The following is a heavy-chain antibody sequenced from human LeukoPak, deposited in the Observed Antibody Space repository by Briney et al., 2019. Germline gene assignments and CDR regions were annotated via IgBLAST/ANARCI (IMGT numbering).Heavy chain of an antibody. J-gene: IGHJ4*02. V-gene: IGHV3-49*03. CDR1: GFTFGDYA. CDR3: QKYSSSSFDF. CDR2: IRSKVYAETT. Sequence: GGSLRLSCTGSGFTFGDYAMSWFRQAPGKGLEWVSLIRSKVYAETTEYAASVKGRFTISRDDSKSIAYLQMNSLKTEDTAVYYCQKYSSSSFDFWGQGTLVTVSS. D-gene: IGHD6-6*01.